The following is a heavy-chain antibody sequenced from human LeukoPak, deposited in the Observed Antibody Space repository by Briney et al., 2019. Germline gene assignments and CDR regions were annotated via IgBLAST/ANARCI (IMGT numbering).Heavy chain of an antibody. CDR3: ARDRPCSGGSCLDY. Sequence: SETLSLTCTVFGGSISSGGYYWSWIRQHPGKGLEWIGYIYYSGSTYYNPSLKSRVTISVDTSKNQFSLKLSSVTAADTAVYYCARDRPCSGGSCLDYWGQGTLVTVSS. D-gene: IGHD2-15*01. V-gene: IGHV4-31*03. J-gene: IGHJ4*02. CDR2: IYYSGST. CDR1: GGSISSGGYY.